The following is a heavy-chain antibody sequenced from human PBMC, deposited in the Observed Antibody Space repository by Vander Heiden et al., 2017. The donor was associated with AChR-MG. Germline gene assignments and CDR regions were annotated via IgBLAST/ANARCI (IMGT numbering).Heavy chain of an antibody. V-gene: IGHV3-74*01. CDR2: MNTDGTGT. CDR1: GITLGEYW. J-gene: IGHJ5*01. D-gene: IGHD2-2*01. CDR3: AGEVEPAAEGKIDF. Sequence: EVQLADSGGGLVQPGGSLRLSCEATGITLGEYWMNGVRLSPGKGLLWVSRMNTDGTGTNYEDSVKGRFTISRDNAKNTLFLEMNSLRAEDTAVYYCAGEVEPAAEGKIDFWGHGTLVTVSS.